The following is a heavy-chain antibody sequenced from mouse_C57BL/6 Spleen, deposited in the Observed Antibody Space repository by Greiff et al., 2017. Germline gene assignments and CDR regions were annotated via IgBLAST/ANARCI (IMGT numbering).Heavy chain of an antibody. CDR2: INPSTGGT. D-gene: IGHD4-1*01. V-gene: IGHV1-42*01. CDR1: GYSFTGYY. J-gene: IGHJ3*01. Sequence: EVQGVASGPELVKPGASVKISCKASGYSFTGYYMNWVKQSPEKSLEWIGEINPSTGGTTYNQKFKAKATLTVDKSSSTAYMQLKSLTSEDSAVYYCALWDPAYWGQGTLVTVSA. CDR3: ALWDPAY.